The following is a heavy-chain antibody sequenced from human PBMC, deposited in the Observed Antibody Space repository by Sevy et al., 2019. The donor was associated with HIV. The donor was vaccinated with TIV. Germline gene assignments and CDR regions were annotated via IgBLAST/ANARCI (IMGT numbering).Heavy chain of an antibody. J-gene: IGHJ4*02. CDR2: IYYTGST. CDR3: ATGKSLSSGPDTPSTPFDY. V-gene: IGHV4-59*01. D-gene: IGHD2-15*01. Sequence: SETLSLTCTVSGGSINNYYWNWIRQPPGKGLEWIGYIYYTGSTNYNPSLNSRLTISVDTSKNQFSLKLTSVTAADTAVYYCATGKSLSSGPDTPSTPFDYWCQGTLVTVSS. CDR1: GGSINNYY.